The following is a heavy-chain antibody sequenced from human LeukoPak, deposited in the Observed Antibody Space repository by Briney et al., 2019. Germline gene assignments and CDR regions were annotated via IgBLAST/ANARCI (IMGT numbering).Heavy chain of an antibody. J-gene: IGHJ6*03. D-gene: IGHD3-10*01. Sequence: SETLSLTCTVTGGSISSSHYYWGWIRQTPGKGLEWIGTIYYSGTTYYNPSLESRATISEDTSKNQFSLTLRSVTAADTAVYYCARQISDYYYYYIDVWGKGTTVTVSS. V-gene: IGHV4-39*01. CDR2: IYYSGTT. CDR1: GGSISSSHYY. CDR3: ARQISDYYYYYIDV.